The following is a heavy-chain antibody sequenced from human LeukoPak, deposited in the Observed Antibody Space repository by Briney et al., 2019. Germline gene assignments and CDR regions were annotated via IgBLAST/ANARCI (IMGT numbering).Heavy chain of an antibody. Sequence: ASVKVSCKASGYTFTSYGISRVRQAPGQGLEWMGWINPNSGGTNYAQKFQGRVTMTRDTSISTAYMELSRLRSDDTAVYYCARSRGLNPFDYWGQGTLVTVSS. CDR3: ARSRGLNPFDY. J-gene: IGHJ4*02. CDR1: GYTFTSYG. D-gene: IGHD3-10*01. CDR2: INPNSGGT. V-gene: IGHV1-2*02.